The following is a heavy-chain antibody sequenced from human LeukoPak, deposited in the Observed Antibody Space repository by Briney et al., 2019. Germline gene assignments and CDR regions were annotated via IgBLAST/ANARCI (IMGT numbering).Heavy chain of an antibody. CDR3: VRPRSPASNDGGY. V-gene: IGHV3-21*01. J-gene: IGHJ4*02. Sequence: GGSLRLSCEASGFTFSSYSMKWVRQAPGKGLEWVSCINSTSSYKYYADSVKGRFTISRDNAKNSLYLQLNSLRAEDTALYYCVRPRSPASNDGGYWGQGNLVTVSS. D-gene: IGHD1-1*01. CDR2: INSTSSYK. CDR1: GFTFSSYS.